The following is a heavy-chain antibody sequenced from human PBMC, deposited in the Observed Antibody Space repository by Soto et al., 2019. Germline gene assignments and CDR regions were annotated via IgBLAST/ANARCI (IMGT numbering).Heavy chain of an antibody. CDR2: ISGSSDST. CDR1: GFTFSSYA. CDR3: AKVRSTVVIAGINY. D-gene: IGHD3-22*01. Sequence: VQLVESGGGVVQPGRSLRLSCAASGFTFSSYAMHWVRQASGKGLEWVSGISGSSDSTYYTDSVKGRFTISRDNSKNTLYLQMNSLRAEDTAVYYCAKVRSTVVIAGINYWGQGTLVTVSS. J-gene: IGHJ4*02. V-gene: IGHV3-23*04.